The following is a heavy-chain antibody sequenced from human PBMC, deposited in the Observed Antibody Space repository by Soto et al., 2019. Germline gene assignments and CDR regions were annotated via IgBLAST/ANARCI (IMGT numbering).Heavy chain of an antibody. CDR1: GFTFSTYG. V-gene: IGHV3-30*18. CDR3: AKTITPYSGDSRGRGALVDY. J-gene: IGHJ4*02. CDR2: ISSDGSSE. D-gene: IGHD3-22*01. Sequence: QVQLVESGGGVVQPGRFLRLSCAASGFTFSTYGMHWVRQPPGKGLEWVAVISSDGSSEHYADPVKGRFTISRDNSKNTLYLQMNSLRVEDTAVYYCAKTITPYSGDSRGRGALVDYWGQGTLVTVSS.